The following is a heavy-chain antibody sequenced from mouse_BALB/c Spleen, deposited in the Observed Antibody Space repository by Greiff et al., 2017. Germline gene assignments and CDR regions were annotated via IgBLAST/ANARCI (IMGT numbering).Heavy chain of an antibody. Sequence: VQLQQSGAELVRPGVSVKISCKGSGYTFTDYAMHWVKQSHAKSLEWIGVISTYYGDASYNQKFKGKATMTVDKSSSTAYMELARLTSEDSAIYYCARKGNSAMDYWGQGTSVTVSS. V-gene: IGHV1S137*01. D-gene: IGHD2-1*01. CDR3: ARKGNSAMDY. CDR2: ISTYYGDA. J-gene: IGHJ4*01. CDR1: GYTFTDYA.